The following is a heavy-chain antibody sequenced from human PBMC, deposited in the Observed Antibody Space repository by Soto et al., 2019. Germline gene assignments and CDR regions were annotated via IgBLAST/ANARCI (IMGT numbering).Heavy chain of an antibody. CDR2: IYYSGST. J-gene: IGHJ4*02. CDR3: PGRARAYRYGYDY. V-gene: IGHV4-39*01. Sequence: SETLSLTCTVSGGSISSSSYYWGWIRQPPGKGLEWIGSIYYSGSTYYNPSLKSRVTISVDTSKNQFSLKLSSVTAADTAVYYWPGRARAYRYGYDYLGQGPLVTFST. D-gene: IGHD5-18*01. CDR1: GGSISSSSYY.